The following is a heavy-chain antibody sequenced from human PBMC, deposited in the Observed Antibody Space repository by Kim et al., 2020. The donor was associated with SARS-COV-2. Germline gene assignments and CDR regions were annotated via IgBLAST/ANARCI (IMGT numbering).Heavy chain of an antibody. Sequence: ASVKVSCKASGYTFTSYYMHWVRQAPGQGLEWMGIINPSGGSTSYAQKFQGRVTMTRDTSTSTVYMELSSLRSEDTAVYYCARWDCSSTSCHRGGGMDVWGQGTTVTVSS. V-gene: IGHV1-46*01. D-gene: IGHD2-2*01. CDR3: ARWDCSSTSCHRGGGMDV. CDR1: GYTFTSYY. CDR2: INPSGGST. J-gene: IGHJ6*02.